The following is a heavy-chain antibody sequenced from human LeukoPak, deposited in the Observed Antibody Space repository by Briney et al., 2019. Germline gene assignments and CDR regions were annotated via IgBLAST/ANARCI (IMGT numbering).Heavy chain of an antibody. CDR1: GFTFSSYA. D-gene: IGHD5-18*01. V-gene: IGHV3-23*01. Sequence: GWSLRLSCAASGFTFSSYAMSWVRQAPGKGLEWVSAISGSGGSTYYADSVKGRFTISRDNSKNTLYLQMNSLRAEDTAVYYCAKGQIQLWLVDPLDVWGQGTTVTVSS. J-gene: IGHJ6*02. CDR3: AKGQIQLWLVDPLDV. CDR2: ISGSGGST.